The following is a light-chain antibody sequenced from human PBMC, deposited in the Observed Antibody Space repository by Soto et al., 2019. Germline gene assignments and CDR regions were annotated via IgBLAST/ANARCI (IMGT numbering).Light chain of an antibody. CDR1: QTIGTNF. J-gene: IGKJ1*01. V-gene: IGKV3-20*01. Sequence: EIVLTQSPGTLSLSPGETATLSCRASQTIGTNFLAWYQQKPGQAPRLLMFGTSNRATDIPDRFGGSGSGTDFTLTINRLEPEDFAVYYCQHYSRTLPWTFGQGTKV. CDR2: GTS. CDR3: QHYSRTLPWT.